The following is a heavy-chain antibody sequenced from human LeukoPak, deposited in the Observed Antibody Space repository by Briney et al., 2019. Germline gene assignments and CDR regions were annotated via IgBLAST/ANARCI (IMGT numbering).Heavy chain of an antibody. Sequence: AGGSLRLSCTASGFTFYDYAMHWVRQAPGKGLEWVSAISGSGGSTYYAGSVKGRFTISRDNSKNTLYLQMNSLRAEDTAVYYCAKDPCGGDCYVFDYWGQGTLVTVSS. CDR2: ISGSGGST. V-gene: IGHV3-23*01. CDR1: GFTFYDYA. J-gene: IGHJ4*02. CDR3: AKDPCGGDCYVFDY. D-gene: IGHD2-21*02.